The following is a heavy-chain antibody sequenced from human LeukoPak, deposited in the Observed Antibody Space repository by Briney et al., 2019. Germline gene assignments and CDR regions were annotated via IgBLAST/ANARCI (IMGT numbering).Heavy chain of an antibody. D-gene: IGHD3-10*01. Sequence: PSETLSLTCAVYGGSFSGYYWNWIRQSPGKGLEWIGEINHSGSTNYNPSLKSRVTISVDTSKNQFSLKLSSVTAADTAVYYCARSRGYPYGSGSYYNRYFDYWGQGTLVTVSS. J-gene: IGHJ4*02. CDR1: GGSFSGYY. CDR2: INHSGST. CDR3: ARSRGYPYGSGSYYNRYFDY. V-gene: IGHV4-34*01.